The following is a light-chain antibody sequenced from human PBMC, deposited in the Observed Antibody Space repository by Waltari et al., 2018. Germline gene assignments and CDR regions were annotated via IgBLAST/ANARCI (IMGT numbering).Light chain of an antibody. Sequence: DIQLTQSPSFLSASVGDRVTITCRASQGISSYLAWYQQKPGKAPKLLIYAASTLQSGVPSRFSGSGSETEFTLTISSLQPEDFATYYCQQLNSYPQVTFGGGTKVEIK. CDR3: QQLNSYPQVT. CDR1: QGISSY. CDR2: AAS. V-gene: IGKV1-9*01. J-gene: IGKJ4*01.